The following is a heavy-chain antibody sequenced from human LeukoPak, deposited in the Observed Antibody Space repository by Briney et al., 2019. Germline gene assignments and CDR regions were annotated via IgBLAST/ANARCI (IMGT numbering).Heavy chain of an antibody. J-gene: IGHJ6*02. CDR3: AKDLGDRVTTLEMMDV. CDR2: ISYDGGNK. Sequence: PGGSLRLSCAASGFTFSNYGMHWVRQAPGKGLEWVAVISYDGGNKYYADSVKGRFTISRDNSKNTLYLQMNSLRAEDTAVYYCAKDLGDRVTTLEMMDVWGQGTTVTVSS. CDR1: GFTFSNYG. V-gene: IGHV3-30*18. D-gene: IGHD4-17*01.